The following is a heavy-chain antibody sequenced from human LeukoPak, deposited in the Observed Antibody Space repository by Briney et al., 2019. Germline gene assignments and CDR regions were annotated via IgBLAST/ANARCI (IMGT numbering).Heavy chain of an antibody. Sequence: PSETLSLTCAVYGGSFSGYYWGWIRQPPGKGLEWIGSIYYSGSTYYNPSLKSRVTISVDTFKNQFSLKLSSVTAADTAVYYCARDLSVLLWFGEFHWFDPWGQGTLVTVSS. CDR3: ARDLSVLLWFGEFHWFDP. CDR2: IYYSGST. D-gene: IGHD3-10*01. J-gene: IGHJ5*02. CDR1: GGSFSGYY. V-gene: IGHV4-34*01.